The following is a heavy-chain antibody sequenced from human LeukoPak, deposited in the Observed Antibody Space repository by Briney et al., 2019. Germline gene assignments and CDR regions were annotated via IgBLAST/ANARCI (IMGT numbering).Heavy chain of an antibody. CDR1: GLTFSSYG. CDR3: AKGVSRPTYYYDSSDAFDI. D-gene: IGHD3-22*01. CDR2: LRYDGSKK. V-gene: IGHV3-30*02. Sequence: GGSLRLSCAASGLTFSSYGIHWVRQAPGKGLEWVAFLRYDGSKKYYADSVKGRFTISRDNSKNHLYLQMNRLRAEDTAVYYCAKGVSRPTYYYDSSDAFDIWGQGTMVTVSS. J-gene: IGHJ3*02.